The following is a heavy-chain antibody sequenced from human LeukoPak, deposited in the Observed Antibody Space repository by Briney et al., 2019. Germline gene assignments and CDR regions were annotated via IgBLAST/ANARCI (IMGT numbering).Heavy chain of an antibody. CDR3: ARLRWGAFDI. J-gene: IGHJ3*02. CDR2: LYYTGTT. D-gene: IGHD4-23*01. Sequence: SETLSLTCTVSGGSISSYYWSWIRQPPGKGLEWIGYLYYTGTTNYNPSLKSRVTISVDTSKNQFSLKLSSVTAADTAVYYCARLRWGAFDIWGQGTMVTVSS. CDR1: GGSISSYY. V-gene: IGHV4-59*13.